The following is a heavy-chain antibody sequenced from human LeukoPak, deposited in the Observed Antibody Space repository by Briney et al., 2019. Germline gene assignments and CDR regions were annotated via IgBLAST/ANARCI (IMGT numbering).Heavy chain of an antibody. CDR3: AEDQKLQPFHY. CDR2: IQFDGSDE. Sequence: GGSLRLSCTAPGFVFSTYGMHWVRQAPGKGLEWISFIQFDGSDEFYADSVKGRFIISRDNSKNTLYLQMNSLRTEDTSVYYCAEDQKLQPFHYWGQGTLVTVSS. J-gene: IGHJ4*02. D-gene: IGHD2-15*01. V-gene: IGHV3-30*02. CDR1: GFVFSTYG.